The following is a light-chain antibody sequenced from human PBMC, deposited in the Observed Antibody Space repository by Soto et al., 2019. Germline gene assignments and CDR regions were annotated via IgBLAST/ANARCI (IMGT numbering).Light chain of an antibody. Sequence: LTQPASVSGSPGQSITISCTGTSSDIGRYKFVSWFQQHPGKAPKLLIFEGTNRPSGVSNRFSGSKSGNTASLTVSGLQAEDEAIYFCSSSTNTNTLVIFGGGTKVTVL. CDR1: SSDIGRYKF. CDR3: SSSTNTNTLVI. V-gene: IGLV2-14*01. J-gene: IGLJ2*01. CDR2: EGT.